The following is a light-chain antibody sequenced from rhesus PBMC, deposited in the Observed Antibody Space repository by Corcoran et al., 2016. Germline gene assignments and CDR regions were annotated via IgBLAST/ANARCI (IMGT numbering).Light chain of an antibody. J-gene: IGKJ4*01. Sequence: DIQMTQSPSSLSASVGDTVTINCRASQGNSSWLDWYTQKPGKAPKLLIYKASSLQSGVPSRFSGSGSGTDFTLTISSLQPEDFATYYCLQYSSSPLTFGGGTKVELK. CDR3: LQYSSSPLT. CDR2: KAS. CDR1: QGNSSW. V-gene: IGKV1-22*01.